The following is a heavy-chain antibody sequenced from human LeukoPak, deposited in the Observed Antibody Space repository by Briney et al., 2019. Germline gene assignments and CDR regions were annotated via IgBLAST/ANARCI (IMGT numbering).Heavy chain of an antibody. Sequence: SSETLSLTCTVSGGSISSSSYYWGWIRQPPGKGLEWIGSIYYSGSTYYNPSLKSRVTISVDTSKNQFSLKLSSVTAADTAVYYCARSSFWFGELLGFDYWGQGTLVTVSS. CDR3: ARSSFWFGELLGFDY. CDR2: IYYSGST. V-gene: IGHV4-39*07. D-gene: IGHD3-10*01. J-gene: IGHJ4*02. CDR1: GGSISSSSYY.